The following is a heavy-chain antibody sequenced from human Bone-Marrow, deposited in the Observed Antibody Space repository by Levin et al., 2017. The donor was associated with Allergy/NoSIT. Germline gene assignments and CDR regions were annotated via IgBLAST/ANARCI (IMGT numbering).Heavy chain of an antibody. J-gene: IGHJ4*02. D-gene: IGHD3-3*01. V-gene: IGHV3-11*05. CDR3: ARDGVASGGDFDL. CDR2: ITSSSSHA. CDR1: GFTFSDYY. Sequence: GGSLRLSCVASGFTFSDYYMSWIRQAPGKGLEWVSYITSSSSHASYADSVKGRFTISRDNAKNSLDLQMHSLRAEDTAVYYCARDGVASGGDFDLWGQGTLVTVSS.